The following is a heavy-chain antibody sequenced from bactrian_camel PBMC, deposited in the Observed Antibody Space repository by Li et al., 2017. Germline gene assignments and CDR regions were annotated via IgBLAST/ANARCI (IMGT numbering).Heavy chain of an antibody. CDR2: MDSDGSKT. CDR3: ARGFVAEYDY. V-gene: IGHV3-2*01. Sequence: HVQLVESGGGLVQPGGSLTLTCAASGITYSSYYFSWVRRPPGKGLEWLATMDSDGSKTYYADSVKGRFTISRDNAENTVTLQMNGLKTEDTAVYYCARGFVAEYDYWGQGTQVTVS. J-gene: IGHJ4*01. CDR1: GITYSSYY.